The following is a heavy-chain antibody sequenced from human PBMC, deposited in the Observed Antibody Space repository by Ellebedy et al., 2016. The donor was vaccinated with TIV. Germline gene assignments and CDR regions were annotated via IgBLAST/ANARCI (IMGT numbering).Heavy chain of an antibody. CDR3: VREPAEGSGWFDF. V-gene: IGHV1-2*04. D-gene: IGHD6-19*01. CDR1: GYTFTGYY. J-gene: IGHJ4*02. Sequence: ASVKVSCKASGYTFTGYYIHWVRQAPGQGPEWMGWINPNIDVTNYAQNFRGWVTMTRDTSTSTAYLELTRLTSDDTATYYCVREPAEGSGWFDFWGQGTLVTVSS. CDR2: INPNIDVT.